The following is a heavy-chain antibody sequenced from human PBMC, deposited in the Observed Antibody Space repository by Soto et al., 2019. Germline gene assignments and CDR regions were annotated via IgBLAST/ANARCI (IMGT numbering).Heavy chain of an antibody. CDR3: ARDFVYNPGHYYYGMDV. CDR1: GFTFSSYG. Sequence: GGSLRLSCAASGFTFSSYGMHWVRQAPGKGLEWVAVIWYDGSNKYYADSVKGRFTISRDNSKNTLYLQMNSLRAEDTAVYYCARDFVYNPGHYYYGMDVWGQGTTVTVSS. J-gene: IGHJ6*02. CDR2: IWYDGSNK. D-gene: IGHD1-20*01. V-gene: IGHV3-33*01.